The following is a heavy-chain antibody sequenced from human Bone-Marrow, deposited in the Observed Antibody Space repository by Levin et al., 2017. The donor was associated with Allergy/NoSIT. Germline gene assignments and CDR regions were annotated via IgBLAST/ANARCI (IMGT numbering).Heavy chain of an antibody. V-gene: IGHV2-70*11. CDR3: ARTGINYYYYMDV. Sequence: QTLSLTCTFSGFSLRTRGMSVSWIRQPPGKALEWLARIDWDDDKYYSTSLKTRLTISKDTSKNQVVLTMTNMDPVDTATYYCARTGINYYYYMDVWGKGTTVTVSS. D-gene: IGHD1-1*01. CDR1: GFSLRTRGMS. CDR2: IDWDDDK. J-gene: IGHJ6*03.